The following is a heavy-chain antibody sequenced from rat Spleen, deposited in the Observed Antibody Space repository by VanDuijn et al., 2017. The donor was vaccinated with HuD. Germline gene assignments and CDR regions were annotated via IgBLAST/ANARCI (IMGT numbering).Heavy chain of an antibody. Sequence: GVVWIRQPPGKGLEWIAAISINGSTYYNSPLKSRLNISRDTSKSQVFLKMNSLQTEDTAIYFCARVPFDYWGQGVMVTVSS. CDR3: ARVPFDY. CDR2: ISINGST. J-gene: IGHJ2*01. CDR1: G. V-gene: IGHV2S8*01.